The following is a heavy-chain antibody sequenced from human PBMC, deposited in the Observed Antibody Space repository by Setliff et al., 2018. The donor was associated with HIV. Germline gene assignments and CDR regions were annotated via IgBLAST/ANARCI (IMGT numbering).Heavy chain of an antibody. CDR3: ARHDPWFGESNDAFDI. CDR1: GYTFNNYY. J-gene: IGHJ3*02. D-gene: IGHD3-10*01. Sequence: ASVKVSCKASGYTFNNYYMHWVRQAPGQGLEWMGIINPSDNRTYYAQRLQGRVTMTRDTSISTAYMELSRLRSDDTAVYYCARHDPWFGESNDAFDIWGQGTMVTVSS. CDR2: INPSDNRT. V-gene: IGHV1-46*02.